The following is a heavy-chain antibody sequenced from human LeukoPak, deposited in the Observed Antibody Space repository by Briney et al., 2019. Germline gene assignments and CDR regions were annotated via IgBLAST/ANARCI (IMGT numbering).Heavy chain of an antibody. Sequence: PSETLSLTCAVYGGSFSEYYWSWIRQSPGKGLEWIGEINNSGSTNYNPSLKSRVTISVDTSKNQFSLKLNSVTAADTAVYYCARSGHVIPFDYWGQGTLVTVSS. D-gene: IGHD2-21*01. CDR1: GGSFSEYY. CDR2: INNSGST. CDR3: ARSGHVIPFDY. J-gene: IGHJ4*02. V-gene: IGHV4-34*01.